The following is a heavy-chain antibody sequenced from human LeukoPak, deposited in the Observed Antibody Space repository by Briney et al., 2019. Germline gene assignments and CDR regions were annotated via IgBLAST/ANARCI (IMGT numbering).Heavy chain of an antibody. CDR1: GGSISSYY. V-gene: IGHV4-59*08. D-gene: IGHD6-13*01. J-gene: IGHJ6*02. CDR2: INYIRTT. Sequence: SQTLSLTCTVSGGSISSYYWIWIRQPPGKGLEWIGYINYIRTTDYNPSLKSRVTISLDTSKNRFSLKLSSVTAADTAMYYCARSYSSSDHYYYYGMDVWGQGTTVTVSS. CDR3: ARSYSSSDHYYYYGMDV.